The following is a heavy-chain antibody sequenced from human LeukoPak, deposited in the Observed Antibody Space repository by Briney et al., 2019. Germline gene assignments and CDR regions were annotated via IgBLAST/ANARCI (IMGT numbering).Heavy chain of an antibody. J-gene: IGHJ5*02. D-gene: IGHD3-3*01. CDR2: FDPEDGET. V-gene: IGHV1-24*01. CDR1: GYTLTELS. CDR3: ATATHFFGVVIHNWFDP. Sequence: ASVKVSCKVSGYTLTELSMHWVRQAPGKGREWMGGFDPEDGETIYAQKFQGRVTMTEDTSTDTAYMELSSLRSEDTAVYYCATATHFFGVVIHNWFDPWGQGTLVTVSS.